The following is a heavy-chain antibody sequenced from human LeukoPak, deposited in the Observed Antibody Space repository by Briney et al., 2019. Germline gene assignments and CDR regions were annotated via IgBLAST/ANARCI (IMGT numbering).Heavy chain of an antibody. CDR3: VRLYILTGYYSWDC. Sequence: SETLSLTCAVSGGSISSSNWWSWVRQPPGKGLEWIGEIYHSGNTNYNPSLKSRVTISVDKSKNQFSLKLSSVTAADTAMYYCVRLYILTGYYSWDCWGQGTLVTVSS. CDR1: GGSISSSNW. D-gene: IGHD3-9*01. CDR2: IYHSGNT. J-gene: IGHJ4*02. V-gene: IGHV4-4*02.